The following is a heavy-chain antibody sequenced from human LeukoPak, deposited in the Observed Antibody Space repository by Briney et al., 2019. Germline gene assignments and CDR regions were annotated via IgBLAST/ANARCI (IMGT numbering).Heavy chain of an antibody. Sequence: SETLSLTCTVSGGSISSFWWSWIRQPAGKGLEWIGRISGDGTTNYNPSLGTRVTMSVDTSRNQFSLNLKSVTAADAAIYYCARDRYYDFWSGQDWFDPWGQGTLVTVSS. CDR2: ISGDGTT. D-gene: IGHD3-3*01. J-gene: IGHJ5*02. CDR1: GGSISSFW. CDR3: ARDRYYDFWSGQDWFDP. V-gene: IGHV4-4*07.